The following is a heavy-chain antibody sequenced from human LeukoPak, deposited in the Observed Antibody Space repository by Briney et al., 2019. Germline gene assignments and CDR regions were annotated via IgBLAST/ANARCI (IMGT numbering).Heavy chain of an antibody. Sequence: GGSLRLSCAASGFTFSSYAMSWIRQAPGKGLEWVSAISGSGDSTYYGDSVKGRFTISRDNSKNTLYLQMNSLRAEDTAVYYCAKTRPLDSSSWSHGDYWGQGTLVTVSS. D-gene: IGHD6-13*01. V-gene: IGHV3-23*01. CDR1: GFTFSSYA. CDR3: AKTRPLDSSSWSHGDY. CDR2: ISGSGDST. J-gene: IGHJ4*02.